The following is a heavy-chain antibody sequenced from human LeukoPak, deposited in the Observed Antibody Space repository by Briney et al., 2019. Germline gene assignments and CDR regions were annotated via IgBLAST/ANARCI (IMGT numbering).Heavy chain of an antibody. CDR3: AKDSGIAVAGTLRAFDI. V-gene: IGHV3-30*18. CDR2: ISYDGSNK. CDR1: GFTFSSYG. D-gene: IGHD6-19*01. J-gene: IGHJ3*02. Sequence: GGSLRLSCAAFGFTFSSYGMHWVRQAPGKGLEWVAVISYDGSNKYFADSVKGRFTISRDNPKNMLYLQMNSLRAEDTAVYYCAKDSGIAVAGTLRAFDIWGQGTMVTVSS.